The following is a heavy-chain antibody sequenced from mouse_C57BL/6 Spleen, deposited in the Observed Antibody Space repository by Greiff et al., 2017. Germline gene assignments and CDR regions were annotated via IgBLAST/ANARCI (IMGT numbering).Heavy chain of an antibody. J-gene: IGHJ3*01. CDR3: TSGYGSSWFAY. CDR2: IRLKSDNYAT. CDR1: GFTFSNYW. D-gene: IGHD1-1*01. V-gene: IGHV6-3*01. Sequence: EVMLVESGGGLVQPGGSMKLSCVASGFTFSNYWMNWVRQSPEKGLEWVAQIRLKSDNYATHYAESVKGRFTISRDDSKSSVYLQMNNLRAEDTGIYYCTSGYGSSWFAYWGQGTLVTVSA.